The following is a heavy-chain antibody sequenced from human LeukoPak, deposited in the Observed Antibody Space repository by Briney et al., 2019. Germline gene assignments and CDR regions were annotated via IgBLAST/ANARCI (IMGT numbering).Heavy chain of an antibody. CDR2: IYVGDSDT. V-gene: IGHV5-51*01. CDR1: GHTFSISW. Sequence: GESLKVSCKGSGHTFSISWIGWVRQKPGEGLEWMGIIYVGDSDTRYNPSFQGQVTISADRSTSTAYLQWSSLKSSDTAIYYCARCGHYDAYRVWGQGTLVSVSS. CDR3: ARCGHYDAYRV. D-gene: IGHD2-21*02. J-gene: IGHJ3*01.